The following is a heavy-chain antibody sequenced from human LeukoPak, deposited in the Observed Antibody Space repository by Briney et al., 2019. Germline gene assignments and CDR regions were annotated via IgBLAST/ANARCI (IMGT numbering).Heavy chain of an antibody. CDR3: ARSSDSSGWYYFDY. V-gene: IGHV1-45*02. D-gene: IGHD6-19*01. CDR1: GYTFTYRY. J-gene: IGHJ4*02. Sequence: GSSVKVSCKASGYTFTYRYLHWVRQAPGQALEWMGWITPFNGNTNYAQKFQDRVTITRDRSMSTAYMELSSLRSEDTAMYYCARSSDSSGWYYFDYWGQGTLVTVSS. CDR2: ITPFNGNT.